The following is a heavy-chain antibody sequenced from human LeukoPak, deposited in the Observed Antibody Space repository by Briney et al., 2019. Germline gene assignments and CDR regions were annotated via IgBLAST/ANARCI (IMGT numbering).Heavy chain of an antibody. CDR3: ARDLRGYDSSGYYYN. CDR1: GFTFSSYS. J-gene: IGHJ4*02. Sequence: GGSLRLSCAASGFTFSSYSMSWVRQAPGKGLERVANIKQDGSDKYYVDSVKGRFTVSRDNAKNSLYLQMNSLKAEDAAVYYCARDLRGYDSSGYYYNWGQGTLVTVSS. D-gene: IGHD3-22*01. CDR2: IKQDGSDK. V-gene: IGHV3-7*04.